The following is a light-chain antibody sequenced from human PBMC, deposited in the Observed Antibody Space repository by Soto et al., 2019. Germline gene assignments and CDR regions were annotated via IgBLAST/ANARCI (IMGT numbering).Light chain of an antibody. V-gene: IGKV2D-29*01. CDR1: QSLAHSDGNTY. Sequence: IGMSETALASPVTLGQPGSISCSSSQSLAHSDGNTYLYWYLQKPGQPPQLLIYEVSNRFSGVPDRFSGSGSGTDFTLTISRVEAEDVGVYYCMQSIQFPITFGQGTRLAI. CDR2: EVS. CDR3: MQSIQFPIT. J-gene: IGKJ5*01.